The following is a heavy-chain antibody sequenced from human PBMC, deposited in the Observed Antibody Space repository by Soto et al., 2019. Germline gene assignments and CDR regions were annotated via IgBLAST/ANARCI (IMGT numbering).Heavy chain of an antibody. CDR1: GFTFSSYG. V-gene: IGHV3-33*01. D-gene: IGHD3-22*01. CDR3: SRGDYYYDSSGYFH. J-gene: IGHJ4*02. CDR2: IWYDGSNK. Sequence: QVQLVESGGGVVQPGRSLRLSCAASGFTFSSYGMHWVRQAPGKGLEWVAVIWYDGSNKYYADSVKGRFTISRDNSKNTLYLQMNSLRAEDTAVYYCSRGDYYYDSSGYFHWCQGTLVTVSS.